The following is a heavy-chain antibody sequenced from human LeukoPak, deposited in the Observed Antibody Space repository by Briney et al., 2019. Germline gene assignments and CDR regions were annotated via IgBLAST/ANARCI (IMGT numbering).Heavy chain of an antibody. CDR3: AKDYKRRYFDWLLPSGYMDV. J-gene: IGHJ6*03. CDR2: ISGSGGST. Sequence: GGSLRLSCAASGFNFSNYAMSWVRQAPGKGLEWVSAISGSGGSTYYADSVKGRFTISRDNSKNTLYLQMNSLRAEDTAVYYCAKDYKRRYFDWLLPSGYMDVWGKGTTVTISS. CDR1: GFNFSNYA. D-gene: IGHD3-9*01. V-gene: IGHV3-23*01.